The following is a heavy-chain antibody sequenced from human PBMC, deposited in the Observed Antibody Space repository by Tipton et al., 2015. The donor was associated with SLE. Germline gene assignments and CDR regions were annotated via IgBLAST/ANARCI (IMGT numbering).Heavy chain of an antibody. D-gene: IGHD6-6*01. V-gene: IGHV4-4*02. CDR2: IYHSGST. CDR1: GGSISSSNW. Sequence: TLSLTCAVSGGSISSSNWWSWVRQPPGKGLEWIGEIYHSGSTNYNPSLKSRVTISVDMSKNQFSLKLSSVTAADTAVYYCARVWRQLANYFDYWGQGTLVTVSS. J-gene: IGHJ4*02. CDR3: ARVWRQLANYFDY.